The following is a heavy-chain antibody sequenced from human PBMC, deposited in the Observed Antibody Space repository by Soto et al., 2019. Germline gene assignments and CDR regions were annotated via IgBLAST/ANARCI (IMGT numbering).Heavy chain of an antibody. V-gene: IGHV1-18*01. Sequence: QDQLVQSGAEVKKPGASVTVSCKASGYSFTNYGVTWVRQAPGQGLEWMGWISAFNGNTHYAQNRQGRVTMTTDASTSTAYMALRSLRSDDTAVYYCARDRGVAPPVAGNTHYYYYMDVWGKGTTVTVSS. CDR2: ISAFNGNT. J-gene: IGHJ6*03. CDR3: ARDRGVAPPVAGNTHYYYYMDV. CDR1: GYSFTNYG. D-gene: IGHD6-19*01.